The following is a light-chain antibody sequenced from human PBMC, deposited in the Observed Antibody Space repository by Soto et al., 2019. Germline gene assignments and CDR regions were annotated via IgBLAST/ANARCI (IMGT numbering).Light chain of an antibody. V-gene: IGKV3-15*01. CDR3: QQYNNWQYT. J-gene: IGKJ2*01. CDR1: QSVSSN. Sequence: EIVMTQSPATLSVSPGERATLSCRASQSVSSNLAWYQQKPGQAPRLLIYGASTRATGIPARCSGSGSGTEFTLTISSLQSEDFAAYSCQQYNNWQYTFGQGTKLEIK. CDR2: GAS.